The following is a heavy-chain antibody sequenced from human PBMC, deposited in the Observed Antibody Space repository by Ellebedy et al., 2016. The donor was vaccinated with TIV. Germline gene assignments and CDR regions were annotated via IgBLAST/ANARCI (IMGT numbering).Heavy chain of an antibody. CDR1: GYSIRSEYY. V-gene: IGHV4-38-2*02. J-gene: IGHJ4*02. CDR2: INHSGST. CDR3: AGAGY. Sequence: MPSETLSLTCTVSGYSIRSEYYWGWVRQPPGKGLEWIGTINHSGSTYYSSSLKSRVTMSVDTSKNQFSLKLSSVAAADTAVYFCAGAGYWGQGTLVTVSS.